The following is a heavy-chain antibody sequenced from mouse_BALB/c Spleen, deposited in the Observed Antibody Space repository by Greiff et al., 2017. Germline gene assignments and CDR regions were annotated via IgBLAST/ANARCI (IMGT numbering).Heavy chain of an antibody. Sequence: EVQVVESGGGLVKPGGSLKLSCAASGFTFSSYAMSWVRQTPEKRLEWVATISSGGSYTYYPDSVKGRFTISRDNAKNTLYLQMSSLRSEDTAMYYCARQGTGTYAMDYWGQGTSVTVSS. V-gene: IGHV5-9-3*01. J-gene: IGHJ4*01. CDR3: ARQGTGTYAMDY. CDR1: GFTFSSYA. D-gene: IGHD4-1*01. CDR2: ISSGGSYT.